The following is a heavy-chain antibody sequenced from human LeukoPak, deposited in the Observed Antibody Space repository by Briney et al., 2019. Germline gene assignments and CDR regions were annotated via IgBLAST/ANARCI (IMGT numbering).Heavy chain of an antibody. CDR2: IYYSGST. J-gene: IGHJ4*02. D-gene: IGHD2-15*01. CDR3: ARHFPGVVVVAALGY. V-gene: IGHV4-39*01. Sequence: SETLSLTCTVSGGSISSSSYYWGWIRQPPGKVLEWIGSIYYSGSTYYNPSLKSRVTISVDTSKNQFSLKLSSVTAADTAVYYCARHFPGVVVVAALGYWGQGTLVTVSS. CDR1: GGSISSSSYY.